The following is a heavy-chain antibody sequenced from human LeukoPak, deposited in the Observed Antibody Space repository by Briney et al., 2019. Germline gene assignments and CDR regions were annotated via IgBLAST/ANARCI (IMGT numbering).Heavy chain of an antibody. Sequence: ASVKVSCKASGYXFVSYYMHWVRQAPGQGLEWMGIINPSGGSTNYAQKFQGRVTMTRDTSTSTVYMELSSLRSEDTAVYYCARAEVIVGTTGFDYWGQGTLVTVSS. CDR2: INPSGGST. CDR1: GYXFVSYY. D-gene: IGHD1-26*01. J-gene: IGHJ4*02. V-gene: IGHV1-46*01. CDR3: ARAEVIVGTTGFDY.